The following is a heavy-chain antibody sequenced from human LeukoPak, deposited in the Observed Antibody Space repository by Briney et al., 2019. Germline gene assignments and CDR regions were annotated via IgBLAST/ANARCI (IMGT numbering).Heavy chain of an antibody. CDR2: ISGGSDYI. CDR3: ARDRRPSVKYVYYNWDV. D-gene: IGHD5-24*01. V-gene: IGHV3-21*01. J-gene: IGHJ6*02. Sequence: GGSLRLSCAASGFPFSTYSMNWVRQAPGKGLEWVSSISGGSDYIYYADSVKGRFTISRDNAKNSLYLQINSLRAEDTAVYYCARDRRPSVKYVYYNWDVWGQGTTVTASS. CDR1: GFPFSTYS.